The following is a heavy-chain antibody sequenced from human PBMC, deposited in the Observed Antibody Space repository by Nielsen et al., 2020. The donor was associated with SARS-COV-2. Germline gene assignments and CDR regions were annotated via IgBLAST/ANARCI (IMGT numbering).Heavy chain of an antibody. V-gene: IGHV3-48*03. D-gene: IGHD6-13*01. J-gene: IGHJ4*02. CDR2: IGGNGRNI. CDR1: GFPFSSYE. CDR3: AIRTAGYFDY. Sequence: GGSLRLSCAASGFPFSSYEMNWVRQAPGKALEWLSYIGGNGRNIFYADSVKGRFTISRDNAKNSLYLQMNSLRAEDTAVYYCAIRTAGYFDYWGQGTLVTVSS.